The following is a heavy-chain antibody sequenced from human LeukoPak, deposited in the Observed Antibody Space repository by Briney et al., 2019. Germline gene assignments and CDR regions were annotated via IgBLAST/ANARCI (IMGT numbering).Heavy chain of an antibody. Sequence: PGGSLRLSCAASGFTFNNYAMGWVRQAPGKGLEWVSAISSGGGSSNYADSVKGRFTISRDNSKNTVDLQMNSLRAEDTAVYYCARGRLSGWFDYWGQGTLVTVSS. CDR2: ISSGGGSS. CDR3: ARGRLSGWFDY. CDR1: GFTFNNYA. D-gene: IGHD6-19*01. J-gene: IGHJ4*02. V-gene: IGHV3-23*01.